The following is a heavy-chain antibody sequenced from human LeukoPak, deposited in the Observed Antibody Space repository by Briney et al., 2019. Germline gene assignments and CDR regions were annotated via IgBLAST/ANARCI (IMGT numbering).Heavy chain of an antibody. J-gene: IGHJ4*02. V-gene: IGHV3-23*01. CDR2: ISATCAHT. D-gene: IGHD3-22*01. CDR1: GLTYSRYD. Sequence: GGALRLSRAACGLTYSRYDMSWAREARGKGVEGGSSISATCAHTYYADSVKAPFTFSRNNSKNTLYLQMNSLRDEDTAVYYCAKAHSSCFYWYFDCWGQGTLVTFSS. CDR3: AKAHSSCFYWYFDC.